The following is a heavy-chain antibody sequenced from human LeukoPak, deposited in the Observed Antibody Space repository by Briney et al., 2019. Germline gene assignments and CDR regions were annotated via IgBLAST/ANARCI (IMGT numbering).Heavy chain of an antibody. CDR2: IYHSGST. CDR1: GGSTSSGGYY. V-gene: IGHV4-30-2*01. J-gene: IGHJ4*02. CDR3: ARDAGPQADY. Sequence: PSETLSLTCTVSGGSTSSGGYYWSWIRQPPGKGLEWIGYIYHSGSTYYNPSLKSRVTISVDRSKNQFSLKLSSVTAADTAVYYCARDAGPQADYWGQGTLVTVSS.